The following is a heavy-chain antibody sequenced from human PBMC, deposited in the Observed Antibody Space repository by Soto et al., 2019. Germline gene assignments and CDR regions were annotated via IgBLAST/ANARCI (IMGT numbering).Heavy chain of an antibody. Sequence: SETLSLTCTVSGGSINSYYWSWIRQPPGKGLEWIGYIYYSGNTNYNPSLKSRVTISVDTSKNQFSLKLSSVTAADTAVYYCARDLNPSNYYFDYWGQGTLVTVSS. CDR2: IYYSGNT. CDR3: ARDLNPSNYYFDY. CDR1: GGSINSYY. D-gene: IGHD3-10*01. J-gene: IGHJ4*02. V-gene: IGHV4-59*01.